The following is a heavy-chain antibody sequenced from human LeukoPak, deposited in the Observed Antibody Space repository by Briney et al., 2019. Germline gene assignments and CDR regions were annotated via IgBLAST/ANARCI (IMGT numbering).Heavy chain of an antibody. Sequence: PGGSLRLSCAASGFTFSSYEMTWVRQAPGKGLEWVSYISSSGSTIYYADSVKGRFTISRDNAKNSLYLQMNSLKTEDSAVYYCARSMVTFDNWGQGTLVTVSS. CDR2: ISSSGSTI. D-gene: IGHD5-18*01. V-gene: IGHV3-48*03. CDR3: ARSMVTFDN. CDR1: GFTFSSYE. J-gene: IGHJ4*02.